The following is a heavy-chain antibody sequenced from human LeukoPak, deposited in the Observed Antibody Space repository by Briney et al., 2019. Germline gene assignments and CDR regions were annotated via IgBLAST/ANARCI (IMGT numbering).Heavy chain of an antibody. D-gene: IGHD5-18*01. CDR3: ARGAGYPFYMDV. CDR2: IYDGGRT. V-gene: IGHV3-66*02. Sequence: GGSLRLSCAASGFIVSTNYTSWVRQAPGKGLEWVSLIYDGGRTYYADSVKGRFTISRDDSKNTLYLQMNSLRAEDTAVYYCARGAGYPFYMDVWGKGTSVTVSS. J-gene: IGHJ6*03. CDR1: GFIVSTNY.